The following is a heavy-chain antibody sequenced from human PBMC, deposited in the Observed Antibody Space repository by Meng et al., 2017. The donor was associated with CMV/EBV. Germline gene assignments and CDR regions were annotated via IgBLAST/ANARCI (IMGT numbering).Heavy chain of an antibody. CDR1: GFSFSSYC. J-gene: IGHJ4*02. V-gene: IGHV3-7*01. D-gene: IGHD2-2*01. CDR3: ARDLYCSSISCYTGDYFDY. CDR2: IKPDGSEK. Sequence: GGSLRLSCAASGFSFSSYCMSWVRQAPGKGLEWVANIKPDGSEKYSVDSVKGRFTVSRDNAKNSLDLQMNSLRAEDTAVYYCARDLYCSSISCYTGDYFDYWGRGTLVTVSS.